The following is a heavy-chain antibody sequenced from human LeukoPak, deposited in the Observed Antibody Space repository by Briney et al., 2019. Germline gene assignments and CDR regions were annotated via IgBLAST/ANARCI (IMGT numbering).Heavy chain of an antibody. Sequence: SETLSLTCTVSGGSISSSSYYWGWILQPPGKGLEWIGSIYYSGSTYYNPSLKSRVTISVDTSKNQFSLKLSSVTAADTAVYYCARENYYDSSGYSVYWGQGTLVTVSS. CDR3: ARENYYDSSGYSVY. J-gene: IGHJ4*02. CDR1: GGSISSSSYY. CDR2: IYYSGST. V-gene: IGHV4-39*07. D-gene: IGHD3-22*01.